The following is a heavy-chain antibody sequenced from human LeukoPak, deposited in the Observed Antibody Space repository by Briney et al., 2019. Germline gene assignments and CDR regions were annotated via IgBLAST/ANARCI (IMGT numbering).Heavy chain of an antibody. J-gene: IGHJ4*02. CDR2: ISGGGAKT. Sequence: GESLKISCAASGFNFDQYAMNWVRQAPGKGLEWVSFISGGGAKTFYADSVKGRFSISRDNSKNTVYLHMNSLRAEDTAIYYCASLRPRDMVVTAPAFDFWGQGTLVTVSS. CDR1: GFNFDQYA. V-gene: IGHV3-23*01. D-gene: IGHD2-15*01. CDR3: ASLRPRDMVVTAPAFDF.